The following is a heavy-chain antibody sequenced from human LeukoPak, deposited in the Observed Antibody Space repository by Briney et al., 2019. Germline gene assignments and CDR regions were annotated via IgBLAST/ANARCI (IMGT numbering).Heavy chain of an antibody. J-gene: IGHJ4*02. CDR2: ISSSSSYI. D-gene: IGHD6-13*01. CDR1: GFTFTGYA. CDR3: ARAHSSSWN. V-gene: IGHV3-21*01. Sequence: GGSLRLSCAASGFTFTGYAMHWVRQAPGKGLEWGSSISSSSSYIYYADSVKGRFTISRDNAKNSLYLQMNSLRAEDTAVYYCARAHSSSWNWGQGTLVTVSS.